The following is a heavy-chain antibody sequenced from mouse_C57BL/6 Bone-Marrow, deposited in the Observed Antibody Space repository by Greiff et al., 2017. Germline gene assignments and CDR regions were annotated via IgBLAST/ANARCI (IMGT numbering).Heavy chain of an antibody. D-gene: IGHD2-1*01. CDR3: ARVWACGNYDYYAMDY. CDR2: IDPEDGDT. Sequence: VQLQQSGAELVKPGASVTLSCTASGFNIKDYYMHWVKQRTEQGLVWIGRIDPEDGDTKYAPKFQCKATITVDTSSNTAYLQLSSLTSEDTAVYYCARVWACGNYDYYAMDYWGQGTAVTDSS. CDR1: GFNIKDYY. J-gene: IGHJ4*01. V-gene: IGHV14-2*01.